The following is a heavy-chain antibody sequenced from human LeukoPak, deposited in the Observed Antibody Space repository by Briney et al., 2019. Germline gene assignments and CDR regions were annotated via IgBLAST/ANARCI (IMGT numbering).Heavy chain of an antibody. D-gene: IGHD1-1*01. V-gene: IGHV3-21*01. Sequence: EGSLRLSCATSGFTFTSYTMNWVRQAPGKGLEWVSSISSSSSDISYADSVKGRFAISRDNAKNFVYVQMSSLRAEDTAVYFCAREMNDRELDFFYGMDVWGQGTTVTVSS. CDR3: AREMNDRELDFFYGMDV. CDR1: GFTFTSYT. J-gene: IGHJ6*02. CDR2: ISSSSSDI.